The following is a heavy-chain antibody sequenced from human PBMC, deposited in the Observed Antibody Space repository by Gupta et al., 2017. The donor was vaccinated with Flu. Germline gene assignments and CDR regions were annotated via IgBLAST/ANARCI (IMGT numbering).Heavy chain of an antibody. CDR1: GFTFSSYA. V-gene: IGHV3-23*01. CDR2: MSGSGGST. D-gene: IGHD5-18*01. Sequence: EVQLLESGGGLVQPGGSLRLSCAASGFTFSSYAMSWVRQAPGKGLEWVSAMSGSGGSTYYADSVKGRFTISRDNSKNTLYLQMNSLRAEDTAVYYCAKVTDTAMVREFYYYGMDVWGQGTTVTVSS. CDR3: AKVTDTAMVREFYYYGMDV. J-gene: IGHJ6*02.